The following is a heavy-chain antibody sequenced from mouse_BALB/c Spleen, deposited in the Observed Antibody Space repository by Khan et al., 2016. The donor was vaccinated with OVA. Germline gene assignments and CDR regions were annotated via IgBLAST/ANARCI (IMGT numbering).Heavy chain of an antibody. V-gene: IGHV3-2*02. CDR1: GYSITSDYA. Sequence: EVKLQESGPGLVKPSQSLSLTCTVTGYSITSDYAWNWIRQFPGNKLEWMGYISYSGSTSYHPSLKSRISITRDTSKNQFFLQLNSVTTEDTATYYGARWFAYWGQGTLVTVSA. CDR2: ISYSGST. CDR3: ARWFAY. J-gene: IGHJ3*01.